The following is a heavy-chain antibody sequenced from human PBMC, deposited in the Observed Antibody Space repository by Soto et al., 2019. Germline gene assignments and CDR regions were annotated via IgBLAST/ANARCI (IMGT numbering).Heavy chain of an antibody. D-gene: IGHD4-4*01. CDR3: ASDQMTTVTTWSMDV. CDR2: IYYSGST. CDR1: GGSISSGDYY. V-gene: IGHV4-30-4*01. J-gene: IGHJ6*02. Sequence: PSETLSLTCTVSGGSISSGDYYWSWIRQPPGKGLEWIGYIYYSGSTYYNPSLKSRVTISVDTSKNQFSLKLSSVTAADTAVYYCASDQMTTVTTWSMDVWGQGTTVTVSS.